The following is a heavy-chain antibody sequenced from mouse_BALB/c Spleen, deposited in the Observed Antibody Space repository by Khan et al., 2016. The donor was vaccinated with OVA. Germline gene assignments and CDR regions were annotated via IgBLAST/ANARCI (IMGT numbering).Heavy chain of an antibody. CDR3: SRVYFGYFDY. Sequence: EVELVESGGGLVKPGDSLKLSCAASGFTFSKYAMSWVRQTPEQRLEWVATISSGGGSYIYYPDSVKGRFTIFRDNAKNTLYLQMSSLRSEDTARYYCSRVYFGYFDYWGQGTTLTVSS. CDR1: GFTFSKYA. CDR2: ISSGGGSYI. V-gene: IGHV5-9-3*01. J-gene: IGHJ2*01. D-gene: IGHD1-1*01.